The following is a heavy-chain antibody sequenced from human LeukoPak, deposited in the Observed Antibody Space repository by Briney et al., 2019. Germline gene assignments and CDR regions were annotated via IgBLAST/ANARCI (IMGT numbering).Heavy chain of an antibody. D-gene: IGHD3-3*01. CDR1: GFTFRSYW. J-gene: IGHJ4*02. V-gene: IGHV3-7*01. Sequence: GGSLRLSCAASGFTFRSYWMSWVRQAPGKGLEWVAKIIEDGSKKYYVDPVKGRFTISRDNTKTSLYLQMNGLRVEDTAVYYCLRLRWKWDGPEWTDFWGQGALVTVSP. CDR3: LRLRWKWDGPEWTDF. CDR2: IIEDGSKK.